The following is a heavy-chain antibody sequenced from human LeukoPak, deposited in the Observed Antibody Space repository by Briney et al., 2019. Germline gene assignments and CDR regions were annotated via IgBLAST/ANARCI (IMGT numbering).Heavy chain of an antibody. CDR3: ARDGIEWLRFYYFDY. Sequence: PGGSLRLSCAASGFTFSSYAMHWVRQAPGKGLEWVAVISYDGSNKYYADSVKGRFTISRDNSKNTLYLQMNSLRAEDTAVYCCARDGIEWLRFYYFDYWGQGTLVTVSS. D-gene: IGHD5-12*01. J-gene: IGHJ4*02. CDR2: ISYDGSNK. V-gene: IGHV3-30-3*01. CDR1: GFTFSSYA.